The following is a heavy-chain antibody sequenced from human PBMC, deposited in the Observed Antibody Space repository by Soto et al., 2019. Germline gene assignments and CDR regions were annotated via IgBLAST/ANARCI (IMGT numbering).Heavy chain of an antibody. CDR1: GFTVGSNY. Sequence: GGSLRLSCASSGFTVGSNYMSWVRQAPGKGLEWVSVIYSEGTPYYADSVKGRFTISRENSNNTLYLHMNNLRAEDTAVYYCARSTYYDILTGSYYYYAMDVWGQGTTVTVSS. J-gene: IGHJ6*02. V-gene: IGHV3-53*01. CDR2: IYSEGTP. D-gene: IGHD3-9*01. CDR3: ARSTYYDILTGSYYYYAMDV.